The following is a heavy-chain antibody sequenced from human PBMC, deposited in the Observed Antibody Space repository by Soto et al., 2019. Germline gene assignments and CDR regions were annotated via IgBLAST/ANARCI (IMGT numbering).Heavy chain of an antibody. CDR2: ISAYNGNT. V-gene: IGHV1-18*01. D-gene: IGHD3-3*01. CDR1: GYTFTSYG. J-gene: IGHJ6*02. Sequence: ASVKVSCKASGYTFTSYGISWVRQAPGQGLEWMGWISAYNGNTNYAQKLQGRVTMTTDTSTSTAYMELRSLRSDDTAVYYCARELRFLEWLPRSMDVCGQRTTVTVAS. CDR3: ARELRFLEWLPRSMDV.